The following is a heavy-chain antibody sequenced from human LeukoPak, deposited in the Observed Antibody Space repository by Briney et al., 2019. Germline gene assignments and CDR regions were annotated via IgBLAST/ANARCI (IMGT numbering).Heavy chain of an antibody. D-gene: IGHD3-10*01. V-gene: IGHV1-69*06. CDR1: GGTFSSYA. CDR3: ASNSRLWFGESTQHYYYYYMDV. Sequence: ASVKVSCKASGGTFSSYAISWVRQAPGQGLEWMGGIIPIFGSANYAQKFQDRVTITADKSTITAYMELDSLRSEDTAVYYCASNSRLWFGESTQHYYYYYMDVWAKGPRSPSP. J-gene: IGHJ6*03. CDR2: IIPIFGSA.